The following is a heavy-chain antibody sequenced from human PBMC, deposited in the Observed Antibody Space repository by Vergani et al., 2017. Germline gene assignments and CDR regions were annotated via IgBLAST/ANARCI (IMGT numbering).Heavy chain of an antibody. CDR3: ARLYGRDSSGSKYFDY. D-gene: IGHD3-22*01. CDR1: GYSFTNYW. V-gene: IGHV5-51*01. CDR2: IHPADSDT. J-gene: IGHJ4*02. Sequence: EVQLVQSGAEVKKPGESLKISCQISGYSFTNYWIGWVSQMPGEGLEWMGIIHPADSDTRYSPSFQGQVTISVDKSISTAYLQRSSLRASDSAMYYCARLYGRDSSGSKYFDYWGQGPLVTVSS.